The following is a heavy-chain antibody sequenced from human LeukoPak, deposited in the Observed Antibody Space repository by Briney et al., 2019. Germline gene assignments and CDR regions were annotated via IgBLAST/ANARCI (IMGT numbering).Heavy chain of an antibody. CDR2: IYSSDNT. J-gene: IGHJ4*02. D-gene: IGHD6-19*01. CDR1: GGSIRGYY. CDR3: ARSLGWPYYFDY. Sequence: SETLSLTCTVSGGSIRGYYWSWIRQPPGKGLEWIAYIYSSDNTNSNPSLKSRVTISVDTSKNQFSLKVTSVTAADTAVYYCARSLGWPYYFDYWGPGTLVTVSS. V-gene: IGHV4-59*01.